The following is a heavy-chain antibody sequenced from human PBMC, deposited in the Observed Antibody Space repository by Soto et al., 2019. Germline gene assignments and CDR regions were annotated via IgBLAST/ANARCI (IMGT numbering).Heavy chain of an antibody. V-gene: IGHV1-18*01. CDR3: ARDSRLPHLDY. D-gene: IGHD2-15*01. CDR1: GYAFTSYG. CDR2: ISAYNGNT. J-gene: IGHJ4*02. Sequence: GSGKGSWKACGYAFTSYGISLVRQAPGQGLEWMGWISAYNGNTNYAQKLQGRVTMTTDTSTSIAYMELRSLRSDDTAVYYCARDSRLPHLDYWGQGTLVTVS.